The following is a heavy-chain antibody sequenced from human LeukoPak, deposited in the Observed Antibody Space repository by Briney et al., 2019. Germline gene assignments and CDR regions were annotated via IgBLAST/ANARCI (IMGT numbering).Heavy chain of an antibody. D-gene: IGHD1-26*01. CDR1: GFIFDDYA. J-gene: IGHJ4*02. Sequence: PGRSLRLSCAASGFIFDDYAMHWVRQAPGKGLEWVSRIRWNSGSTGYADSVMGRFTISRDNAKNYLYLQMNSLRGEDTALYYCAKDRLPVGVLFDFWGQGTLVTVSS. V-gene: IGHV3-9*01. CDR3: AKDRLPVGVLFDF. CDR2: IRWNSGST.